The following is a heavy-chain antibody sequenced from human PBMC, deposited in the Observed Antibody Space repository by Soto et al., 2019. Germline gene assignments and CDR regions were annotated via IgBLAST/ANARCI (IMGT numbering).Heavy chain of an antibody. CDR2: IIPIFGTA. CDR1: GGTFSSYA. J-gene: IGHJ5*02. V-gene: IGHV1-69*13. D-gene: IGHD6-19*01. Sequence: ASVKVSCKASGGTFSSYAISWVRQAPGQRLKWMKRIIPIFGTANYAQKFQGRVTITADESTSTAYMELSSLRSEDTAVYYCARGSTPKRGKYSSRDNWFDPWGQGTLVTVSS. CDR3: ARGSTPKRGKYSSRDNWFDP.